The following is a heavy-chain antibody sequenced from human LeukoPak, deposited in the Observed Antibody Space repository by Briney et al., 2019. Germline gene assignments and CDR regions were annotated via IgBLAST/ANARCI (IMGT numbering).Heavy chain of an antibody. D-gene: IGHD1-7*01. CDR2: IVVGSGNT. Sequence: EASVKVSCKASGFTFTSSAMQWMRQARGQRLEWIGWIVVGSGNTNYAQKFQERVTITRDMSTSTAYMELSSLRSEDTAVYHCAALGDITGTAGYFDYWGQGTLVTVSS. CDR3: AALGDITGTAGYFDY. CDR1: GFTFTSSA. V-gene: IGHV1-58*02. J-gene: IGHJ4*02.